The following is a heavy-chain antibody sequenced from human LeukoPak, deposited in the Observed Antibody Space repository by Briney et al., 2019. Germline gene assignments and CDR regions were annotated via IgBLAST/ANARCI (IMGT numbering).Heavy chain of an antibody. CDR3: ARAGRGEIPWRPFGY. J-gene: IGHJ4*02. V-gene: IGHV1-2*02. D-gene: IGHD2-21*01. CDR1: GYTFTGYY. Sequence: ASVKVSCKASGYTFTGYYMHWVRQAPGQGLEWMGWINPNSGGTNYAQKFQGRVTMTRDTSISTAYMELSRLRSDDTAVYYCARAGRGEIPWRPFGYWGQGTLVTVSS. CDR2: INPNSGGT.